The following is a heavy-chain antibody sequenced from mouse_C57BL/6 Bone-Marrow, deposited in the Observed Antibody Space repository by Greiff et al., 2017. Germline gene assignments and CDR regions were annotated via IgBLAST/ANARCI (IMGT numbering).Heavy chain of an antibody. V-gene: IGHV1-59*01. J-gene: IGHJ2*01. Sequence: QVQLQQPGAELVRPGTSVKLSCKASGYTFTSYWMHWVKQRPGQGLEWIGVIDPSDSYTTYNQKFKGKATLTVDTSSSTAYMQRSSLTSEDSAVYYCASHYYGSSYGDYCDYWGQGTTLTVSS. CDR2: IDPSDSYT. CDR1: GYTFTSYW. D-gene: IGHD1-1*01. CDR3: ASHYYGSSYGDYCDY.